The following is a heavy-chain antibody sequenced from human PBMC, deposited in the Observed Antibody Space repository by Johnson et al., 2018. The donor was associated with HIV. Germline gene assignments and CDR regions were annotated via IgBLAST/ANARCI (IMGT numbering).Heavy chain of an antibody. CDR3: AKWTRDGYNYVHAFDI. J-gene: IGHJ3*02. Sequence: QVQLVESGGGLIQPGGSLRLSCAASGFTVSSNYMSWVRQAPGKGLEWVAVISYAGSEQYYVDSVKGRFTISRDNSKNTVYLQMNSLRAEDTAVYYCAKWTRDGYNYVHAFDIWGQGTMVTVSS. CDR2: ISYAGSEQ. CDR1: GFTVSSNY. V-gene: IGHV3-30*18. D-gene: IGHD5-24*01.